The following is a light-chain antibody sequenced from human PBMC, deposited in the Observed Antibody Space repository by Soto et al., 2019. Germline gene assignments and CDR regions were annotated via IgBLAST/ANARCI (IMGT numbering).Light chain of an antibody. CDR1: QSVSSSY. J-gene: IGKJ4*01. CDR3: QQRSNWPGT. Sequence: EIVLTQSPGTLSLSPGKRATLSCRASQSVSSSYLAWYQQKPGQAPRLLIYGASSRATGIPDRFSGSGSGTEFTLTISSLQSEDFATYYCQQRSNWPGTFGGGTKVDIK. V-gene: IGKV3D-20*02. CDR2: GAS.